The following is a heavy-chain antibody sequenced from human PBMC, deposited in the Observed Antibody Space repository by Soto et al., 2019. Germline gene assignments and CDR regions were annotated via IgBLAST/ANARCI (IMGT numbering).Heavy chain of an antibody. CDR3: AKESTYSRQKGLWGPPTLLSYNWFDP. D-gene: IGHD2-21*01. CDR2: ISFGGDNT. Sequence: GGSLRLSCAASGFTFSSYAMSWVRQAPGKGLEWVSGISFGGDNTYYADSVKGRFTISRDNSKNTLYLQMNSLRDEDTAVYYCAKESTYSRQKGLWGPPTLLSYNWFDPWGQGTLVTVSS. V-gene: IGHV3-23*01. J-gene: IGHJ5*02. CDR1: GFTFSSYA.